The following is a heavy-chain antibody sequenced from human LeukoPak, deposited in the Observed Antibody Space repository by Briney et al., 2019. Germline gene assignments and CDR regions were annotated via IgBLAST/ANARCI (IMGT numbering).Heavy chain of an antibody. V-gene: IGHV3-30*18. D-gene: IGHD1-14*01. CDR2: ILNDGSNT. J-gene: IGHJ6*02. Sequence: GRSLRLSCAASGFTFRSFVMHWVRQAPGKGLEWVAGILNDGSNTDYADSVKGRFTVSRDNSENTLYLQMNSLRDEDTAVYYCAKYKGAALYYHYGLDVWGPGTTVIVSS. CDR1: GFTFRSFV. CDR3: AKYKGAALYYHYGLDV.